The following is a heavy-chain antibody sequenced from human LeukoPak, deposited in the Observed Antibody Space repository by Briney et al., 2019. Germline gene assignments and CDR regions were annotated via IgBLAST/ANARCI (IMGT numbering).Heavy chain of an antibody. CDR3: ARSHYQSSDYFDQDAFDM. J-gene: IGHJ3*02. CDR1: GFTFSDHY. CDR2: TTNKLNSNTA. Sequence: PGGSLRLSCAASGFTFSDHYMDWVRQAPGKGLEWVGRTTNKLNSNTAEYAASVKGRFTISRDDSKNSLYLQMNSLKTEDTAVYLCARSHYQSSDYFDQDAFDMWGQGTRVTVSS. V-gene: IGHV3-72*01. D-gene: IGHD3-22*01.